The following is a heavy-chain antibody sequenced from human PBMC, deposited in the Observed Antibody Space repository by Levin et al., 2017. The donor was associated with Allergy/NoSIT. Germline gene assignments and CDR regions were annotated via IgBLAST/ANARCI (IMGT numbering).Heavy chain of an antibody. J-gene: IGHJ5*01. CDR2: LYYSGST. V-gene: IGHV4-59*11. CDR3: ARDQGSSGWYGWIDS. D-gene: IGHD6-19*01. Sequence: SETLSLTCSVSGDSISSHHWNWLRQPPGKELEWIGCLYYSGSTKYNPSLKSRVTISVDATKNQFSLKLSSVTAADTAVYYCARDQGSSGWYGWIDSWGQGTLDTVSS. CDR1: GDSISSHH.